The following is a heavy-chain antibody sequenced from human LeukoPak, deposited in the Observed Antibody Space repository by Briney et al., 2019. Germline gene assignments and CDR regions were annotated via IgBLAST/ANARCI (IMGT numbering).Heavy chain of an antibody. V-gene: IGHV3-23*01. J-gene: IGHJ6*02. Sequence: GASLRLSCAASGFTFSSYAMGWVRQAPGKGLEWVSAISGSGGSTYYADSVKGRFTISRDNSKNTLYLQMNSLRAEDTAVYYCAKGRPATGFYYYGMDVRGQGTTVTVSS. D-gene: IGHD2-15*01. CDR3: AKGRPATGFYYYGMDV. CDR1: GFTFSSYA. CDR2: ISGSGGST.